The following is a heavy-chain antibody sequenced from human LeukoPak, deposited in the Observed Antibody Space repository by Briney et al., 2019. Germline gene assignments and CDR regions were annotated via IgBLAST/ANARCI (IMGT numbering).Heavy chain of an antibody. Sequence: SETLSLTCAVYGGSFSGYYWSWIRQPPGQGLEWIGEIDHSGSTNYHPSLKSRVTISVDTSKNQFSLKLSSVTAADTAVYYCARPSMDVWGKGTTVTVSS. CDR2: IDHSGST. CDR3: ARPSMDV. V-gene: IGHV4-34*01. J-gene: IGHJ6*03. CDR1: GGSFSGYY.